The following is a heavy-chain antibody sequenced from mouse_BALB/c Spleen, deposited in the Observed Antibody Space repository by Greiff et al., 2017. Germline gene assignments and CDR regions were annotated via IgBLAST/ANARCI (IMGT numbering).Heavy chain of an antibody. CDR1: GYTFTSYW. V-gene: IGHV1S22*01. D-gene: IGHD2-4*01. CDR3: TRRGMIYYFDY. Sequence: LQQPGSELVRPGASVKLSCKASGYTFTSYWMHWVKQRPGQGLEWIGNIYPGSGSTNYDEKFKSKATLTVDTSSSTAYMQLSSLTSEDSAVYYCTRRGMIYYFDYWGQGTTLTVSS. CDR2: IYPGSGST. J-gene: IGHJ2*01.